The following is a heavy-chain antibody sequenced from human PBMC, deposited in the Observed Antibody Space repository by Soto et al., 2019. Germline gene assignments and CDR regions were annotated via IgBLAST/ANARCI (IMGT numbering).Heavy chain of an antibody. Sequence: VGSLRLSCAASAFKFSDYYMSWVRQAPGKGLEWVSYISGSGDVIYYPDSVKGRFTISRDNDKKSVHLQMDTLRAEDTALYYCARAPDCGEGSCYRHFDLWGQGTRVTVSS. CDR2: ISGSGDVI. D-gene: IGHD2-15*01. CDR1: AFKFSDYY. J-gene: IGHJ4*02. CDR3: ARAPDCGEGSCYRHFDL. V-gene: IGHV3-11*01.